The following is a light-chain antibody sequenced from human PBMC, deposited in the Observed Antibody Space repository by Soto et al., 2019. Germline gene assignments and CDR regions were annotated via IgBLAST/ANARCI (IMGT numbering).Light chain of an antibody. V-gene: IGKV1-5*03. CDR3: QQYDSYPLT. CDR2: KAS. CDR1: QSISSW. Sequence: DIQMTQSPSTLSAPVGDRVTITCRASQSISSWLAWYQQKPGKAPKFLIYKASILESGVPSRFSGGGSGTEFTLTISSLQPDDFATYYCQQYDSYPLTFGGGTKVDIK. J-gene: IGKJ4*01.